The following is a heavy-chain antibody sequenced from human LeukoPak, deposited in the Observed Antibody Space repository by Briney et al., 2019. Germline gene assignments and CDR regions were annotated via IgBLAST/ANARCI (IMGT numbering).Heavy chain of an antibody. V-gene: IGHV3-53*01. D-gene: IGHD6-19*01. J-gene: IGHJ4*02. CDR3: ERDPPGIRVPGV. Sequence: GGSLRLSCAASGLTLRCNYMTWVRQAPGKGLEWVSVLYSGGTTYYADSVKGRFTISRDNSKNTLYLQMVTAPDTDASVYYCERDPPGIRVPGVWGQGTLVTVSS. CDR1: GLTLRCNY. CDR2: LYSGGTT.